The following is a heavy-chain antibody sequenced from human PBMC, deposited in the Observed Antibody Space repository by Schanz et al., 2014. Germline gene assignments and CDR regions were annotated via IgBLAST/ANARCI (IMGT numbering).Heavy chain of an antibody. D-gene: IGHD5-18*01. V-gene: IGHV3-23*04. CDR3: VRVSFADPRLYRGMDRDIDY. CDR2: ISDSGTYT. Sequence: EVQLVESGGGLVQPGGSLRLSCAASGFTFSSYAMSWVRQAPGKGLEWLSYISDSGTYTNYADSVKGRFTISSDNSKSTLYLQMNNLRAEDTAVYYCVRVSFADPRLYRGMDRDIDYWGQGTLVTVSS. CDR1: GFTFSSYA. J-gene: IGHJ4*02.